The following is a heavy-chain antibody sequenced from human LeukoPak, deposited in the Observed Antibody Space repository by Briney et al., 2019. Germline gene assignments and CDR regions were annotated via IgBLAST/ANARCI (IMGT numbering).Heavy chain of an antibody. CDR3: ARVPLVGATHNYYYYGMDV. Sequence: ASVKVSCKASGYTFTSYDINWVRQATGQGLEWMGWMNPNSGNTGYAQKFQGRVTMTRNTSISTAYMELSSLRSEDTAVYYCARVPLVGATHNYYYYGMDVWGQGTTVTVSS. D-gene: IGHD1-26*01. V-gene: IGHV1-8*01. J-gene: IGHJ6*02. CDR1: GYTFTSYD. CDR2: MNPNSGNT.